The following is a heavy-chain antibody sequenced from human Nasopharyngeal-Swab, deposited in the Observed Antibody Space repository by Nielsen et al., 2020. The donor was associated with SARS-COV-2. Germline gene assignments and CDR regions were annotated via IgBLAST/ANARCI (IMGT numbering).Heavy chain of an antibody. V-gene: IGHV3-23*01. CDR3: AKYAPATNWFDP. CDR2: ISGSGGST. D-gene: IGHD2-2*01. J-gene: IGHJ5*02. CDR1: GFTFSSYA. Sequence: GESLKISCAASGFTFSSYAMSWVRQAPGKGLEWASAISGSGGSTYYADSVKGRFTISRDNSKNTLYLQMNSLRAEDTAVYYCAKYAPATNWFDPWGQGTLVTVSS.